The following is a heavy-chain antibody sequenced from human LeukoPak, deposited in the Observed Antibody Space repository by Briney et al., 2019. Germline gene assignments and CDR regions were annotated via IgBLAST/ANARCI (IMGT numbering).Heavy chain of an antibody. CDR2: IYYSGST. D-gene: IGHD3-22*01. V-gene: IGHV4-30-4*01. J-gene: IGHJ4*02. CDR3: AREVNYYDSSGYYDY. CDR1: GGSISSGYYY. Sequence: SQTLSLTCTVSGGSISSGYYYWSWLRQPRGKGLEWIGYIYYSGSTYYNPSLKSRVTISVDTSKNQFSLKLSSVTAADTAVYYCAREVNYYDSSGYYDYWGQGTLVTVSS.